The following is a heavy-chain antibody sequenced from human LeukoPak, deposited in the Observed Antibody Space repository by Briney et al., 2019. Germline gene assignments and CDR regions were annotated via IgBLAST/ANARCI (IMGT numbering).Heavy chain of an antibody. CDR3: ARDQGGRTGGLGY. CDR1: GGSISSYY. Sequence: KPSETLSLTCTVSGGSISSYYWGWIRQPPGKGLEWIGYIYYSGSTNYNPSLKSRVTISVDTSKNQFSLKLSSVTAADTAVYYCARDQGGRTGGLGYWGQGTLVTVSS. V-gene: IGHV4-59*01. D-gene: IGHD1/OR15-1a*01. J-gene: IGHJ4*02. CDR2: IYYSGST.